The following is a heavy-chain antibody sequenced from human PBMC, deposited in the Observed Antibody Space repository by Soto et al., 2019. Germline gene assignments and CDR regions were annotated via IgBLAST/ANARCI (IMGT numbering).Heavy chain of an antibody. D-gene: IGHD2-15*01. V-gene: IGHV1-18*01. CDR3: ARTWRVVVAAKVDY. CDR2: ISAYSGNT. CDR1: GYTFTNYG. Sequence: GSSVKVSCKASGYTFTNYGVSWVRQAPGQGLEWMGWISAYSGNTNYVQKLQGRVTMTTDTSTSTAYMDLRSLRSDDTAVYYCARTWRVVVAAKVDYWGQGSLVTVCS. J-gene: IGHJ4*02.